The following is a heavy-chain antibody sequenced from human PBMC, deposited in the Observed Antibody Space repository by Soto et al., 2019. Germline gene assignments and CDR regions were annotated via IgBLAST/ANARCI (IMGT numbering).Heavy chain of an antibody. D-gene: IGHD6-19*01. V-gene: IGHV4-34*01. Sequence: PSETLSLTCAVYGGSFSGYYWSWIRQPPGKGQEWIGEINHSGSTNYNPSLKSRVTISVDTSKDQFSLKLSSVTAADTAVYYCARGIAVAGILGYYYYYGMDVWGQGTTVTVSS. CDR2: INHSGST. CDR1: GGSFSGYY. J-gene: IGHJ6*02. CDR3: ARGIAVAGILGYYYYYGMDV.